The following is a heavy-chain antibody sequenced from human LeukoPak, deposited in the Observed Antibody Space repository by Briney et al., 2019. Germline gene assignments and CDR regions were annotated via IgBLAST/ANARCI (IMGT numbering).Heavy chain of an antibody. CDR2: INQDGSVK. CDR1: GFTFSNYW. V-gene: IGHV3-7*01. Sequence: GGSLRLSCAVSGFTFSNYWVTWVRQTPGKGLEFVAIINQDGSVKNYVGSVKGRFTISRDNVKHSLYLKMSSLRVDDTATYFCATDPGFSSFDHWGQGTLVTVSS. CDR3: ATDPGFSSFDH. D-gene: IGHD3-3*02. J-gene: IGHJ4*02.